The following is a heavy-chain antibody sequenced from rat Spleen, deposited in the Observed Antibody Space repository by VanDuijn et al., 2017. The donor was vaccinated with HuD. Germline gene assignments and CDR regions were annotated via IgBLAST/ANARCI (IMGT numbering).Heavy chain of an antibody. CDR2: ISFDGSAT. Sequence: EVQLVESGGGLVQPGRSLKLSCAASGFTFSDYKMAWVRQAPTKGPEWVASISFDGSATYYRASVKGRFTISRDDTKSTLYLQMNSLRSEDTATYDCTTENYWFAYWGQGTLVTVSS. D-gene: IGHD1-10*01. CDR3: TTENYWFAY. CDR1: GFTFSDYK. J-gene: IGHJ3*01. V-gene: IGHV5-20*01.